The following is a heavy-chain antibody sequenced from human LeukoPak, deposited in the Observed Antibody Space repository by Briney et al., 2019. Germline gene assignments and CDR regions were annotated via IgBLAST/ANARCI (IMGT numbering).Heavy chain of an antibody. CDR1: GFTFSSYW. V-gene: IGHV3-7*03. Sequence: GGSLRLSCAASGFTFSSYWMSWVRQAPGKGLEWVASIKHDGSEEYYVDSVKGRFTISRDNAKNSLYLQMNSLRAEDTAVYYCARESPYYYDSSDAFDIWGQGTMVTVSS. D-gene: IGHD3-22*01. CDR2: IKHDGSEE. CDR3: ARESPYYYDSSDAFDI. J-gene: IGHJ3*02.